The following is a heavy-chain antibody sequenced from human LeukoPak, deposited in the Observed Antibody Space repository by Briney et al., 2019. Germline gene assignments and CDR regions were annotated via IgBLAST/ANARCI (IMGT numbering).Heavy chain of an antibody. Sequence: ASVKISCKVSGYTPTEFSMHWGRQAPGKGLEWMGGFDPEGGETIYAQKFQGSVTMTGDTSTDTAYMELSSLRSEDTAVYYCATVGYYYDSSAPTPNWFDPWGQGTLVTASS. J-gene: IGHJ5*02. CDR3: ATVGYYYDSSAPTPNWFDP. V-gene: IGHV1-24*01. CDR1: GYTPTEFS. D-gene: IGHD3-22*01. CDR2: FDPEGGET.